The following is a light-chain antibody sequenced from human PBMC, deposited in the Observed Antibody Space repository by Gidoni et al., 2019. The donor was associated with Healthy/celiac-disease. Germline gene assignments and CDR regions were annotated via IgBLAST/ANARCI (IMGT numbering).Light chain of an antibody. V-gene: IGLV3-19*01. CDR3: NSRDSSGNHLDVV. Sequence: SSELTQDPAVSVALGQTVRITCHGDSLRRYYASWYQQKPGQAPVLVIYGKNNRPSGIPDRFSGSSSGNTASLTITGAQSEDDADYYCNSRDSSGNHLDVVFGGGTKLTVL. CDR1: SLRRYY. CDR2: GKN. J-gene: IGLJ2*01.